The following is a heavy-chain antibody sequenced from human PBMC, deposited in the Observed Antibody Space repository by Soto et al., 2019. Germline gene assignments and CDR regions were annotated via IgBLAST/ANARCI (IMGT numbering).Heavy chain of an antibody. J-gene: IGHJ4*02. CDR2: ISGSGGST. CDR1: GFTFSSYA. V-gene: IGHV3-23*01. CDR3: AKDHRQPTTVQGHVDY. Sequence: GGSLRLSCAASGFTFSSYAMSWVRQAPGKGLEWVSAISGSGGSTYYADSVKGRFTISRDNSKNTLYLQMNSLRAEDTAVYYCAKDHRQPTTVQGHVDYWGQGTLGTVSS. D-gene: IGHD4-4*01.